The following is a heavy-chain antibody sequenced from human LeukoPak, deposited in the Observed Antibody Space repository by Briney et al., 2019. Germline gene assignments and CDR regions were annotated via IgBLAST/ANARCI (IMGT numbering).Heavy chain of an antibody. CDR1: GGSISGYF. J-gene: IGHJ4*02. D-gene: IGHD3-22*01. CDR2: IYYSGGT. V-gene: IGHV4-59*01. Sequence: SETLSLTCTVSGGSISGYFWSWIRQPPGKGLEWIGSIYYSGGTNYNRSLKSRVTISVDTSKNQFSLKLSSVTAADTAVYYCARGADSSGYYSIFYFDYWGQGTLVTVSS. CDR3: ARGADSSGYYSIFYFDY.